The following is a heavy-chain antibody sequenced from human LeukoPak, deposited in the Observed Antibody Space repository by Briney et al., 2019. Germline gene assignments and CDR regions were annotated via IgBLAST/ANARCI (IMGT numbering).Heavy chain of an antibody. CDR3: ARDITIGRGVITGMDY. D-gene: IGHD3-10*01. CDR2: INPNSGGT. V-gene: IGHV1-2*06. J-gene: IGHJ4*02. CDR1: GYTFTGYY. Sequence: ASVKVSCKASGYTFTGYYMHWVRQAPGQGLEWMGRINPNSGGTNYAQKFQGRVTMTRDTSISTAYMELSRLRSDDTAVYYCARDITIGRGVITGMDYWGQGALVNVSS.